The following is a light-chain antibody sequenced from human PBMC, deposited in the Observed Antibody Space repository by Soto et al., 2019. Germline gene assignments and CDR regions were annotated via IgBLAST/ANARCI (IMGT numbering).Light chain of an antibody. V-gene: IGLV2-14*01. CDR1: NRDVGSYNL. CDR3: SSFAGSSTFEV. J-gene: IGLJ1*01. Sequence: QSALTQPASVSGSPGQSITISCIGTNRDVGSYNLVSWYQQRPGEAPKLIISEVRNRPSGISYRFTGSKSGNTASLTISGLQAEDEADYYCSSFAGSSTFEVFGTGTKLTVL. CDR2: EVR.